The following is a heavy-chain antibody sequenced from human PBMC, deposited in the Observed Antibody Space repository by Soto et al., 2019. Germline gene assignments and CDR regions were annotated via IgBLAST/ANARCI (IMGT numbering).Heavy chain of an antibody. CDR1: GFTFSSYS. D-gene: IGHD1-26*01. CDR3: ARDTGSPAAYIVGASGGFDY. V-gene: IGHV3-21*01. J-gene: IGHJ4*02. CDR2: ISSSSSYI. Sequence: PGGSLRLSCAASGFTFSSYSMNWVRQAPGKGLEWVSSISSSSSYIYYADSVKGRFTSSRDNAKNSLYLQMNSLRAEDTAVYYCARDTGSPAAYIVGASGGFDYWGQGTLVTVSS.